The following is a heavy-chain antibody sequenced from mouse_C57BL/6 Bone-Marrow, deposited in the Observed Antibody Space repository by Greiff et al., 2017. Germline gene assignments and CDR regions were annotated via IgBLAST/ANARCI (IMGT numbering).Heavy chain of an antibody. Sequence: QVQLQQPGAELVKPGASVKMSCKASGYTFPSYWITWVTQRPGQGLEWIGDIYPCSGSTNYNEKFKSKATLTVDTSSSPAYMQLSSLTSAVSAVYYCARGVPMITHCWGQGATLTVSS. CDR2: IYPCSGST. CDR3: ARGVPMITHC. V-gene: IGHV1-55*01. J-gene: IGHJ2*01. CDR1: GYTFPSYW. D-gene: IGHD2-4*01.